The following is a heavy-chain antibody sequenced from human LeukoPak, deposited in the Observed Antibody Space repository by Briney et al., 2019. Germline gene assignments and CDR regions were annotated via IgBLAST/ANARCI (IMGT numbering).Heavy chain of an antibody. D-gene: IGHD3-3*01. Sequence: PSETLSLTCTVSGGSISSSSYYWGWIRQPPGKGLEWIGSIYYSGSTYYNPSLKSRVTISVDTSKNQFSLKLSSVTAADTAVYYCARGGDYDFWSGYPGPYYYYGMDVWGQGTTVTVSS. CDR3: ARGGDYDFWSGYPGPYYYYGMDV. V-gene: IGHV4-39*01. CDR2: IYYSGST. J-gene: IGHJ6*02. CDR1: GGSISSSSYY.